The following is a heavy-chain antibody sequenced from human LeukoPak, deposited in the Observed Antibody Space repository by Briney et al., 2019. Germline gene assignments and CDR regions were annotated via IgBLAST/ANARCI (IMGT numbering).Heavy chain of an antibody. J-gene: IGHJ4*02. V-gene: IGHV1-3*01. Sequence: LGASVKVPCKASGYTFTSYAMHWVRRAPGQRLEWMGWINAGNGDTKYSQKFQGRVTMTTDTSTSTAYMELRSLRSDDTAVYYCARGAASMSYIFDYWGQGTLVTVSS. CDR2: INAGNGDT. CDR3: ARGAASMSYIFDY. D-gene: IGHD1-26*01. CDR1: GYTFTSYA.